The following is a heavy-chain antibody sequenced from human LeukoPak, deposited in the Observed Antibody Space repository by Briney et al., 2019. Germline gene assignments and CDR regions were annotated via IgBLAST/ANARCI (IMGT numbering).Heavy chain of an antibody. D-gene: IGHD6-13*01. V-gene: IGHV3-9*01. J-gene: IGHJ4*02. CDR3: AKDGVAMYRSSWLDY. CDR2: ISWNSGNI. CDR1: GFTFSSYW. Sequence: GGSLRLSCAASGFTFSSYWMHWVRQVPGKGLEWVSGISWNSGNIAYADSVKGRFTISRDNAKNSLYLQMNSLRAEDTALYYCAKDGVAMYRSSWLDYWGQGTLVTVPS.